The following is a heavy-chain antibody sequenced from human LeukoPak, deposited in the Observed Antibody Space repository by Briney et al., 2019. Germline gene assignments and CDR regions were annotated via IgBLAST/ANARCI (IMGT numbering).Heavy chain of an antibody. CDR3: ASPKDSSGDYYYMDV. Sequence: SETLSLTCTVSGGSISSYYWSWIRQPPGKGLEWIGYIYYSGSTNYNPSLKSRVTISVDTSKNQFSLKLSSVTAADTAVYYCASPKDSSGDYYYMDVWGKGTTVTVSS. V-gene: IGHV4-59*12. D-gene: IGHD3-22*01. CDR2: IYYSGST. CDR1: GGSISSYY. J-gene: IGHJ6*03.